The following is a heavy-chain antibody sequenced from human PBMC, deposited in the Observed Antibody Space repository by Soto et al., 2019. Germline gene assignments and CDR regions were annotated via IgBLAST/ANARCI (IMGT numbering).Heavy chain of an antibody. J-gene: IGHJ2*01. V-gene: IGHV4-59*01. Sequence: SETLSLTCRVSGGSMTSYYWNWRRQSPGKGLEWIGYIDDAGSTKFNPSLRSRVSMSILTSQGQVSLTLDSVTAADTAVYYCARAYFDFTGGYSPYWYSEVWGRGNQVTVSS. CDR3: ARAYFDFTGGYSPYWYSEV. CDR1: GGSMTSYY. D-gene: IGHD3-9*01. CDR2: IDDAGST.